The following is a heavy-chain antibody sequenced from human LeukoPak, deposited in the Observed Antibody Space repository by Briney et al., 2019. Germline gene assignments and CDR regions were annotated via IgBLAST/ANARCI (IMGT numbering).Heavy chain of an antibody. CDR2: IIPIFGTA. D-gene: IGHD5-12*01. CDR1: GGTFSSYA. J-gene: IGHJ3*02. V-gene: IGHV1-69*05. CDR3: ARGGVATIRAFDI. Sequence: GASVKVSCKASGGTFSSYAISWVRQAPGQGLEWMGGIIPIFGTANYAQKFQGRVTITTDESTSTAYMELSSPRSKDTAVYYCARGGVATIRAFDIWGQGTMVTVSS.